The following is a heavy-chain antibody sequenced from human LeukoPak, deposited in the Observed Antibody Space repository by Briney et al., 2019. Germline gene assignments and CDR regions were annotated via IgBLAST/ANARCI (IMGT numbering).Heavy chain of an antibody. Sequence: GGSLRLSCAASGFTFSTYMMNWVRQAPGKGLEWLSYISSDSGAIYYADSVQGRFTISRDNAQKSLYLQMNSLRVEDTAVYYCVRELAYWGQGARVTVSS. CDR3: VRELAY. CDR2: ISSDSGAI. J-gene: IGHJ4*02. CDR1: GFTFSTYM. V-gene: IGHV3-48*01.